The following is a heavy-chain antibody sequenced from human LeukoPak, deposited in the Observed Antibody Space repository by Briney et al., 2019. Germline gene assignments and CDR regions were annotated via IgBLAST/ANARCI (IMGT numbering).Heavy chain of an antibody. Sequence: SETLSLTCTVSGGSISSSSYYWGWIRQPPGKGLEWIGSIYYSGSTYYNPSLKSRVTISVDTSKNQFSLKLSSVTAADTAVYYCARQGFWSGYYSYYYYGMDVWGQGTTVTVSS. D-gene: IGHD3-3*01. CDR2: IYYSGST. J-gene: IGHJ6*02. CDR3: ARQGFWSGYYSYYYYGMDV. V-gene: IGHV4-39*01. CDR1: GGSISSSSYY.